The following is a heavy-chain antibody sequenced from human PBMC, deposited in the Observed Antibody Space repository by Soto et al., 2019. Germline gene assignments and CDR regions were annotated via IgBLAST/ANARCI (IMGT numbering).Heavy chain of an antibody. D-gene: IGHD2-2*01. CDR1: GFTFSSYG. J-gene: IGHJ3*02. CDR2: ISYDGSNK. Sequence: GESLKISCAASGFTFSSYGMHWVRQAPGKGLEWVAVISYDGSNKYYADSVKGRFTISRDNSKNTLYLQMNSLRAEDTAVYYCAKDLSHSIVVVPAANAFDIWGQGTMVPVSS. CDR3: AKDLSHSIVVVPAANAFDI. V-gene: IGHV3-30*18.